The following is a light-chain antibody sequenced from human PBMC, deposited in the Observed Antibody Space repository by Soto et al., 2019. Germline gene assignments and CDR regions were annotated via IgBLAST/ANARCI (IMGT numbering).Light chain of an antibody. J-gene: IGLJ3*02. CDR2: EVS. Sequence: QSALTQPASVSGSPGQSITISFTGTSSDVGGYNYVSWYQQHPGKAPKLMIYEVSNRPSGVSNRFSGSKSGNTASLTISGLQAEDEADYYCISYTSSSTLVFGGGTKLTVL. CDR1: SSDVGGYNY. CDR3: ISYTSSSTLV. V-gene: IGLV2-14*01.